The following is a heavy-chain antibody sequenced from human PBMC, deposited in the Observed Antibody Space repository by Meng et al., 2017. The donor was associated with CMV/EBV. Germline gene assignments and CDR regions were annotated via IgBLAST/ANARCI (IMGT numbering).Heavy chain of an antibody. D-gene: IGHD3-10*01. J-gene: IGHJ4*02. V-gene: IGHV4-34*01. CDR2: IKHCGST. CDR3: ARGLWFGELSPFDY. Sequence: VKLGEVVVGMLDALVHLFLTCAVVWGSFRGYYVSRVRQPAGKGLELIGEIKHCGSTNDNPSLKSRVTISVDTSKKQLSLKLSSVTAADMAVYYCARGLWFGELSPFDYWGQGSLVTVSS. CDR1: WGSFRGYY.